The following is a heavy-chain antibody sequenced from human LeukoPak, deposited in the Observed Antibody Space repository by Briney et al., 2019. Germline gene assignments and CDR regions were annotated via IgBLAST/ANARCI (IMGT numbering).Heavy chain of an antibody. V-gene: IGHV1-18*01. D-gene: IGHD6-13*01. J-gene: IGHJ4*02. Sequence: ASVKVSCKGSGYTFTNYGINWVRQAPGQGLEWMGWISTYNGNTNYAPKLQGRVTMTTDTSTSTAFMELRSLTSDDTAVYFCASDQPGITAAGRSPAYDYWGQGTLVTVSS. CDR3: ASDQPGITAAGRSPAYDY. CDR2: ISTYNGNT. CDR1: GYTFTNYG.